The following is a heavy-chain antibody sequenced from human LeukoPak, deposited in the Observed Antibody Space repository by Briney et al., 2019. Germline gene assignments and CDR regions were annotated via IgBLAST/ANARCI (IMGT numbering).Heavy chain of an antibody. D-gene: IGHD4/OR15-4a*01. Sequence: PGGSLRLSCTASGFTFNTYSMNWVRQAPGKGLDWLSYISSGGLTIFYADSVKGRFTISRDNTKNAIYLDMTNLRAEDTAVYYCARDFDYGDYIDFWGQGTLVAVSS. CDR1: GFTFNTYS. V-gene: IGHV3-48*04. CDR2: ISSGGLTI. J-gene: IGHJ4*02. CDR3: ARDFDYGDYIDF.